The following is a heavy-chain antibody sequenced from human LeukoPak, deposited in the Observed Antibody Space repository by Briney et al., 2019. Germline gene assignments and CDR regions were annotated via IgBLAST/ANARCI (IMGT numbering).Heavy chain of an antibody. CDR3: ARRDVAAVGPPDH. D-gene: IGHD6-13*01. J-gene: IGHJ4*02. V-gene: IGHV3-23*01. CDR1: GFTFSSYS. CDR2: ISTDYSSI. Sequence: GGSLRLSCAASGFTFSSYSMGWVRQAPGKGLEWVSAISTDYSSIYYADSVKGRFTISRDNSRNTLYLQMNSLRAEDTAVYYCARRDVAAVGPPDHWGQGTQVTVSS.